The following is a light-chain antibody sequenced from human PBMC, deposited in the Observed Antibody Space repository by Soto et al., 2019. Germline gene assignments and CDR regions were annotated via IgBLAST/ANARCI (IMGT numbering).Light chain of an antibody. Sequence: EIVMTQSPATLSVSPGERATLSCRASQSVRSSLPWYQQKPGQAPRLLIYAASTRATGVPARFSGSGSGTEFTLTISSLQSEDFAVYYCQQYNDWPPLLTFGGGTKVEIK. CDR1: QSVRSS. J-gene: IGKJ4*01. CDR3: QQYNDWPPLLT. V-gene: IGKV3-15*01. CDR2: AAS.